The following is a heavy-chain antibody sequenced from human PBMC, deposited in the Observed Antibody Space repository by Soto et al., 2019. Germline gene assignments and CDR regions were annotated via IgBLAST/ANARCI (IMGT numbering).Heavy chain of an antibody. CDR3: ARTLRYGDYVWFDP. CDR2: IYYSGST. J-gene: IGHJ5*02. CDR1: GGSISSYY. Sequence: PSETLSLTCTVSGGSISSYYWSWIRQPPGKGLEWIGYIYYSGSTNYNPSLKSRVTISVDTSKNQFSLKLTSVTAADTAVYYCARTLRYGDYVWFDPWGQGTLVTVS. D-gene: IGHD4-17*01. V-gene: IGHV4-59*01.